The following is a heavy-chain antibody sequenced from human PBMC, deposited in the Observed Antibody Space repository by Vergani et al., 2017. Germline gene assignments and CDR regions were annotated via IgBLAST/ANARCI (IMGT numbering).Heavy chain of an antibody. CDR3: ANLWESPNRIVALRGYGMDV. D-gene: IGHD3-16*01. Sequence: QVQLVESGGGLVKPGGSLRLSCAASGFTFSDYYMSWIRQAPGKGLEWVSYISSSGSTIYYADSVKGRFTISRDNAKNSLYLQMNSLRAEDTAVYYCANLWESPNRIVALRGYGMDVWGQGTTVTVSS. CDR2: ISSSGSTI. CDR1: GFTFSDYY. J-gene: IGHJ6*02. V-gene: IGHV3-11*01.